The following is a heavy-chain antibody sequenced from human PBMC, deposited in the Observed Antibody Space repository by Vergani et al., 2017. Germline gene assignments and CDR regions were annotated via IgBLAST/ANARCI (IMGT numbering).Heavy chain of an antibody. CDR2: ISGSSGST. CDR1: GFTFSSYA. J-gene: IGHJ6*01. CDR3: AKARDSYHGIAV. Sequence: EVQLLESGGGLVQPGGSLRLSCAASGFTFSSYAMSWVRQAPGKGLEWVSAISGSSGSTYYADSVKGRFTISRDNSKNTLYLKMNSRRAEDTTVYYCAKARDSYHGIAVGGQGSTVTVPS. V-gene: IGHV3-23*01.